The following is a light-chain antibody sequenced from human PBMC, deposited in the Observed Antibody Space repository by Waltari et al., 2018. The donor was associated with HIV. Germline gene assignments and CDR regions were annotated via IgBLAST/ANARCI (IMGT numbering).Light chain of an antibody. CDR2: GKN. CDR3: NSRDNSGNHVL. Sequence: SSELTQDPAVSVALGQTVRITCQGDSRSNYSASWYQQKPGQAPILVIYGKNNRPSGIPDRFSGSRSGNTASLTITGAQAEDEADYYCNSRDNSGNHVLFGGGTNLTVL. CDR1: SRSNYS. J-gene: IGLJ2*01. V-gene: IGLV3-19*01.